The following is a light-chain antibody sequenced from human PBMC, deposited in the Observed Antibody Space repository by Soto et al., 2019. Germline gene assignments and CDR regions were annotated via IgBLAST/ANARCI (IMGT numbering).Light chain of an antibody. J-gene: IGKJ1*01. V-gene: IGKV3-11*01. CDR1: QSVTKNN. Sequence: EIVLTQSPGPLSLSPGERATLSCRASQSVTKNNVNWYQQKPRQAPRLLIYGASISATGIPDRFSGSGSETDFTLTISSLEPEDFAVYYCQQRSNWPWTFGQGTKV. CDR3: QQRSNWPWT. CDR2: GAS.